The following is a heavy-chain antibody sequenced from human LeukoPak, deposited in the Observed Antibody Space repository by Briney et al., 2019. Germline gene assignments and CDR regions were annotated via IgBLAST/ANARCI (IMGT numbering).Heavy chain of an antibody. CDR3: ARENSMGNWFDP. V-gene: IGHV4-59*02. J-gene: IGHJ5*02. Sequence: SETLSLTCTVSGDSVRNYYWSWIRQPPGKGLEWIGYIYYSGSTNYNPSLKSRVTISVDTSKNQFSLKLSSVTAADTAVYYCARENSMGNWFDPWGQGTLVTVSS. CDR1: GDSVRNYY. CDR2: IYYSGST. D-gene: IGHD3-3*02.